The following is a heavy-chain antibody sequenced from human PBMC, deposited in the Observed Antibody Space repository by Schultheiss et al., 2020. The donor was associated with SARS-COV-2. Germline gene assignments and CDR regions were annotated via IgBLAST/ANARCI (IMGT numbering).Heavy chain of an antibody. V-gene: IGHV1-8*02. J-gene: IGHJ6*02. D-gene: IGHD3-3*01. CDR3: TTVYQHTIFGVVIIRDWYYYYGMDV. CDR2: MNPNSGNT. CDR1: GGTFSSYA. Sequence: ASVKVSCKASGGTFSSYAISWVRQAPGQGLEWMGWMNPNSGNTGYAQKFQGRVTMTRDTSISTAYMELSRLRSDDTAVYYCTTVYQHTIFGVVIIRDWYYYYGMDVWGQGTTVTVSS.